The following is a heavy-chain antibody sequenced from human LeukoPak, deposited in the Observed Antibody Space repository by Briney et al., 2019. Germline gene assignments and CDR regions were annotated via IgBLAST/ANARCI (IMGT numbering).Heavy chain of an antibody. V-gene: IGHV3-21*01. J-gene: IGHJ4*02. CDR1: GFTFSIYS. CDR2: ISATSYI. Sequence: GGSLRLSCAASGFTFSIYSMSWVRQAPGKGLEWVSSISATSYIYYADPVKGRFTISRDNARNSLYLQMNSLRAEDTAVYYCARVSSSGVYFFDYWGQGALITVSS. CDR3: ARVSSSGVYFFDY. D-gene: IGHD6-6*01.